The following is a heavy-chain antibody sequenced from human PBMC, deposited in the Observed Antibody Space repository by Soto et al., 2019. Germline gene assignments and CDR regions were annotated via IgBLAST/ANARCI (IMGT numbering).Heavy chain of an antibody. CDR2: IKSETDGGTT. J-gene: IGHJ4*02. D-gene: IGHD6-19*01. CDR3: TTTARSGWSS. V-gene: IGHV3-15*07. CDR1: GFTFSNAW. Sequence: EAQLVESGGGLVKPGGSLRLSCAASGFTFSNAWMNWVRQAPGKGLEWVGRIKSETDGGTTDYAAPVNGRFTISRDDSKNTLYLQMNSLKTEDTAVYYCTTTARSGWSSWGQGALGTVSS.